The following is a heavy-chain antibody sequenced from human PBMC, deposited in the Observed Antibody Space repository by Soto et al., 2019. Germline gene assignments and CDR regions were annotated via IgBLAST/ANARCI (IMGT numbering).Heavy chain of an antibody. V-gene: IGHV1-3*01. CDR1: GYNFSSHD. CDR3: ARVPFYCGGRSCYHYSSYMDV. Sequence: QVHLVQAGAEVRKPGASVQVSCKASGYNFSSHDIHWVRQAPGQGLEWMGWINAGNGNTRYSQKFQDRITITRDASASTAYRALSSLRSEDTATYYCARVPFYCGGRSCYHYSSYMDVWGKGTTVTVSS. D-gene: IGHD2-21*01. J-gene: IGHJ6*03. CDR2: INAGNGNT.